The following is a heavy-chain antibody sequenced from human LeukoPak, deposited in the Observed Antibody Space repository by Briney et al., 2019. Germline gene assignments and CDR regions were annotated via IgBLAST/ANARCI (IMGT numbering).Heavy chain of an antibody. CDR3: AGGDDAFDI. V-gene: IGHV4-59*01. CDR2: IYYSGST. J-gene: IGHJ3*02. Sequence: SETLSLTCTVSGGSISSYYWSWLRQPPGKGLEWIGYIYYSGSTNYNPSLKSRVTISVDTSKNQFSLKLSSVTAADTAVYYCAGGDDAFDIWGQGTMVTVSS. CDR1: GGSISSYY.